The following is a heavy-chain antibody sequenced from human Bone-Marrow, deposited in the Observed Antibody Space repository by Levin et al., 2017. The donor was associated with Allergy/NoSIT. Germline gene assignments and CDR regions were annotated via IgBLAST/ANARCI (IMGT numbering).Heavy chain of an antibody. CDR1: GFTFSNSD. CDR3: ARVRSGSFYH. CDR2: IGSKP. J-gene: IGHJ4*02. Sequence: PGGSLRLSCEGSGFTFSNSDMLWVRQAPGKGLEWVSYIGSKPYYVDSVKGRFTISRDNAKNSVFLQMNNLRADDTAVYYCARVRSGSFYHWGQGILVTVSS. D-gene: IGHD1-26*01. V-gene: IGHV3-48*03.